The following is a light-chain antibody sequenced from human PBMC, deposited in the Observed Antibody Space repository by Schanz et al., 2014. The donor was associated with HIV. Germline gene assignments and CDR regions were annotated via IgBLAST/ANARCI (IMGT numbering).Light chain of an antibody. CDR1: SSDVGGYNY. Sequence: QSALTQPPFASGSPGQSVTISCTGTSSDVGGYNYVSWYQQHPGKAPKLMIYEVSERPSGVPDRFSGSKSGNTASLTVSGLQAEDEADYYCSSYAGSNNFWVFGGGTKLTVL. V-gene: IGLV2-8*01. J-gene: IGLJ3*02. CDR2: EVS. CDR3: SSYAGSNNFWV.